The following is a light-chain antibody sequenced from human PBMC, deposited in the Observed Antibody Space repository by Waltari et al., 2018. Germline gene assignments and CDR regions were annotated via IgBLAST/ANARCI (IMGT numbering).Light chain of an antibody. J-gene: IGLJ2*01. V-gene: IGLV3-27*01. CDR3: HAAADNNWF. CDR2: KDT. Sequence: YELAQPFSVSVSPGQTATITCSGAVLAEEYVRWFQQRPGQAPTLILYKDTERPSGIPERFSGSSSGSTVTLTIRGALLEDEADYHCHAAADNNWFFGGGTKLTVL. CDR1: VLAEEY.